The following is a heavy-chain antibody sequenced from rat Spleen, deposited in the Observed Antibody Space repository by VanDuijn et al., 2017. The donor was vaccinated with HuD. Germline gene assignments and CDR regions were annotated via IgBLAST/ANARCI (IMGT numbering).Heavy chain of an antibody. CDR1: GFSLTSYN. Sequence: QVQLMESGPGLVQPSETLSLTCTVSGFSLTSYNVHWVRQPPGKGLEWMGVMWSGGITDYNSALKSRLSISRDTSKNQVFLKMNSLQSEDTTTYYCARDLFFPGDYWGQGVMVTVSS. D-gene: IGHD1-4*01. CDR3: ARDLFFPGDY. J-gene: IGHJ2*01. V-gene: IGHV2-45*01. CDR2: MWSGGIT.